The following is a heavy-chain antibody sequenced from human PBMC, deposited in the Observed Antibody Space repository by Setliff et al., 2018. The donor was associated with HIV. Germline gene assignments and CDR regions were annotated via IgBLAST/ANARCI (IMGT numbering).Heavy chain of an antibody. V-gene: IGHV5-51*01. CDR2: THPGDSET. D-gene: IGHD2-8*01. J-gene: IGHJ6*02. Sequence: ESLKISCQASGYSFTSYWIGWVRQMPGKGLEWMGITHPGDSETRYSPSFEGQVIISADKSISTAYLQWSSLKASDTAMYYCATLQPDAVDVWGQGTTVTVSS. CDR1: GYSFTSYW. CDR3: ATLQPDAVDV.